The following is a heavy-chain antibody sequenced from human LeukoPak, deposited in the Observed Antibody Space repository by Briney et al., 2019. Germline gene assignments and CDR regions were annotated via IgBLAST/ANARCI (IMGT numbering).Heavy chain of an antibody. J-gene: IGHJ3*02. CDR2: ISYDGSNK. Sequence: PGRSLRLSCAASGFTFSSYGMHWVRQAPGKGLEWVAVISYDGSNKYYADSVKGRFTISRDNSKNTLYLQMNSLRAEDTAVYYCAKDAVYGSGSRRVWARAFDIWGQGTMVTVSS. CDR3: AKDAVYGSGSRRVWARAFDI. V-gene: IGHV3-30*18. D-gene: IGHD3-10*01. CDR1: GFTFSSYG.